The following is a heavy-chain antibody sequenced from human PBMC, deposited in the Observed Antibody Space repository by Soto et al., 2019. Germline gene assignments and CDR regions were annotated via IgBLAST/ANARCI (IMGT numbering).Heavy chain of an antibody. CDR2: IHYRGKT. CDR3: ARYRNFVFGDGAFDV. Sequence: QLQLQESGPGLVKPSETLSLTCTVSGDSISGSSYFWGWVRQPPGRGLESIGAIHYRGKTHYSPSLKSRVTIAVDTSRNQFSLELTSVTAADTATYYCARYRNFVFGDGAFDVWGQGTMVAVSS. V-gene: IGHV4-39*01. D-gene: IGHD3-3*01. CDR1: GDSISGSSYF. J-gene: IGHJ3*01.